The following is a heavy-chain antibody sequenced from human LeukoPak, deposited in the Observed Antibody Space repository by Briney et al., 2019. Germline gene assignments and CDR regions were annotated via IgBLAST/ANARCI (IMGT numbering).Heavy chain of an antibody. Sequence: GGSLRLSCAASGFTFSSYGMHWVRQAPGKGLEWVAVISYDGINKYYADSVKGRFTISRDTSKNTLYLQMNSLRSEDTAVYYCARYGWGYYHRWSGGPNFEYWGQGTLVTVSS. D-gene: IGHD3-3*01. V-gene: IGHV3-30*03. J-gene: IGHJ4*02. CDR1: GFTFSSYG. CDR2: ISYDGINK. CDR3: ARYGWGYYHRWSGGPNFEY.